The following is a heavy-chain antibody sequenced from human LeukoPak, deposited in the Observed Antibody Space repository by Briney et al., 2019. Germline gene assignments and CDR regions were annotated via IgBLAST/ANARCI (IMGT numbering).Heavy chain of an antibody. D-gene: IGHD6-19*01. V-gene: IGHV3-48*04. CDR1: GFTFSSYA. CDR2: ISSSSSTI. J-gene: IGHJ6*02. CDR3: ARDRGSGPTSGMDV. Sequence: SGGSLRLSCAASGFTFSSYAMHWVRQAPGKGLEWVSYISSSSSTIYYADSVKGRFTISRDNAKNSLYLQMNSLRAEDTAVYYCARDRGSGPTSGMDVWGQGTTVTVSS.